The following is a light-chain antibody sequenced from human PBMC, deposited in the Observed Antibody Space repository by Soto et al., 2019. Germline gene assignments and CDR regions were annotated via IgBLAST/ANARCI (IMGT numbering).Light chain of an antibody. CDR1: QSVSSN. V-gene: IGKV3-15*01. CDR3: QQYNNWPPT. CDR2: GAS. Sequence: EIVMTQSPATLSVSPGERATLSSRASQSVSSNLAWYQQKPGQAPRLLIYGASTRATGIPARFSGSRSGTEFTLTISSLQSEDFAVYYCQQYNNWPPTFGQGTRLKI. J-gene: IGKJ5*01.